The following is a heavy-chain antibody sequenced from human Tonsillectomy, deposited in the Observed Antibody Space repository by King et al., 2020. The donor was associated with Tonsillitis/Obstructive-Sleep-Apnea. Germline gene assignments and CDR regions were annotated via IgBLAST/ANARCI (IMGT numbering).Heavy chain of an antibody. CDR1: GGSISSRSYS. CDR3: ARTRPLGTPWYFDL. Sequence: QLQESGPGLVKPSETLSLSCTVSGGSISSRSYSWGWIRQPPGKGVEWIGGIDYRGSTYYNPSLQSRVTISVDTSKNQFSLKLSAVTAADTAVYYCARTRPLGTPWYFDLWGRGTLVTVSS. D-gene: IGHD7-27*01. CDR2: IDYRGST. J-gene: IGHJ2*01. V-gene: IGHV4-39*01.